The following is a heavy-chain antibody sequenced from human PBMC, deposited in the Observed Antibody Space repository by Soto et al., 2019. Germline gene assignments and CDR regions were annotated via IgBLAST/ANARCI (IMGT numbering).Heavy chain of an antibody. Sequence: GGSLRLSCAASGFTFSSYSMNWVRQAPGKGLEWVSYISSSSSTIYYADSVKGRFTISRDNAKNSLYLQMNSLRAEDTAVYYCARDSPTIQYYYYYGMDVWGQGTTVTVSS. D-gene: IGHD1-1*01. CDR1: GFTFSSYS. CDR2: ISSSSSTI. J-gene: IGHJ6*02. CDR3: ARDSPTIQYYYYYGMDV. V-gene: IGHV3-48*01.